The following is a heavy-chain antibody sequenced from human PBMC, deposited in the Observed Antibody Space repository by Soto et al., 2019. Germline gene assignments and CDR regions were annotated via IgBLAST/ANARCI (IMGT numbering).Heavy chain of an antibody. D-gene: IGHD3-10*01. V-gene: IGHV1-69*13. CDR2: IIPIFGTA. Sequence: SVKVSCKASGGTFSSYAISWVRQAPGQGLEWMGGIIPIFGTANYAQKFQGRVTITADYSTSTAYMELSSLRSEDTAVYYCARDRGDGYNDFDYWGQGTLVTVSS. CDR1: GGTFSSYA. CDR3: ARDRGDGYNDFDY. J-gene: IGHJ4*02.